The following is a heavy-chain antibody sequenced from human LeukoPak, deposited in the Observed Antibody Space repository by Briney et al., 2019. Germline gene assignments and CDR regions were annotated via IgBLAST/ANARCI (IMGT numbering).Heavy chain of an antibody. CDR3: ARDTYGGSYFPLPY. J-gene: IGHJ4*02. Sequence: ASVKVSCKASGYTFSGYDMHWVRQAPGQGPEWMGWLSPKSGATKYAQKFQGRVTLTRDLSLNTAYMELSSLTSDDTAVYYCARDTYGGSYFPLPYWGQGAPVTVSS. CDR1: GYTFSGYD. V-gene: IGHV1-2*02. D-gene: IGHD1-26*01. CDR2: LSPKSGAT.